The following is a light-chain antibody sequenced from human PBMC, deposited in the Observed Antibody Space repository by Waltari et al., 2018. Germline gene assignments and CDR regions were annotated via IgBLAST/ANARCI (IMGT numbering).Light chain of an antibody. Sequence: EIVLTQSPGTLSLSPGERATLSCRASQSVSRTLAWYQQKPGQATRLLIYDASSRATVIPDRFSGSVSGTDFSLTISRLEPEDFAVYYCQKYGSLPATFGQGTKVEIK. CDR3: QKYGSLPAT. J-gene: IGKJ1*01. CDR1: QSVSRT. CDR2: DAS. V-gene: IGKV3-20*01.